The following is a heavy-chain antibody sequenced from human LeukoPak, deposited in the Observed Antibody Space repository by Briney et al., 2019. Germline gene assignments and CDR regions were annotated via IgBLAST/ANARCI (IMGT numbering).Heavy chain of an antibody. CDR3: ARGSTYSNYGDAFDI. CDR2: IYTSGST. Sequence: SETLSLTCTVSGGSIRSSSYYWSWIRQPAGKGLEWIGRIYTSGSTNYNPSLKSRVTMSVDTSKNQFSLKLSSVTAADTAVYYCARGSTYSNYGDAFDIWGQGTMVTVSS. CDR1: GGSIRSSSYY. D-gene: IGHD4-11*01. V-gene: IGHV4-61*02. J-gene: IGHJ3*02.